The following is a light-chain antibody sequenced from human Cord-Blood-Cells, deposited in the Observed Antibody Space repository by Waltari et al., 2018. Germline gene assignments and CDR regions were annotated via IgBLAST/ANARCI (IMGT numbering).Light chain of an antibody. J-gene: IGLJ2*01. CDR3: QAWDSSTVV. CDR1: KLGDKY. V-gene: IGLV3-1*01. Sequence: SYELTQPPSVSVFPGQEASITCSGAKLGDKYACWYQQKPGQSPVVVIYQDSKRPSGIPERFSGSNTGNTATLTISGTQAMDEADYYCQAWDSSTVVFGGGTKLTVL. CDR2: QDS.